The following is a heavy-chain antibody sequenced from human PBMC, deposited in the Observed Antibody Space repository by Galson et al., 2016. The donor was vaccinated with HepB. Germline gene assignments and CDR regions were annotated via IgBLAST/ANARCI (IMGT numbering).Heavy chain of an antibody. CDR2: IHSGGNR. CDR1: GFTVSNNY. D-gene: IGHD3-16*01. CDR3: ATHPGGGGS. V-gene: IGHV3-66*02. Sequence: SLRLSCAASGFTVSNNYMSWVRQAPGKGLEWVSVIHSGGNRFYADSVKGRFTISRDKSKNTLYLEMNSLRVEDTAVYYCATHPGGGGSWGQGTLVTVSS. J-gene: IGHJ4*02.